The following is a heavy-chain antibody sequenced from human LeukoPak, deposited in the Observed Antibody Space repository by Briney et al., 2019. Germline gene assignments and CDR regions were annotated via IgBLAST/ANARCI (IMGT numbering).Heavy chain of an antibody. CDR3: ARLILTGYYVFDY. CDR1: GGSISSYY. J-gene: IGHJ4*02. Sequence: PSETLSLTCTVSGGSISSYYWSWIRQPPGKGLEWIGYIYYSGSTNYNPSLKSRVTISVDTSKNQFSLKLSSVTAADTAVYYCARLILTGYYVFDYWGQGTLVTVSS. D-gene: IGHD3-9*01. V-gene: IGHV4-59*08. CDR2: IYYSGST.